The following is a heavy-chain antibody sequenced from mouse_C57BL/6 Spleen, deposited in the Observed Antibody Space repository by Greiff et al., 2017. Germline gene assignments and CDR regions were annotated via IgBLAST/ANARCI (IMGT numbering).Heavy chain of an antibody. J-gene: IGHJ2*01. CDR2: IYPSDSET. CDR1: GYTFTSSW. D-gene: IGHD4-1*01. CDR3: AREGTGTDFDY. Sequence: QVQLQQPGAELVRPGSSVKLSCKASGYTFTSSWMDWVKQRPGQGLEWIGNIYPSDSETHYNQKFKDKATLTVDRSSSTAYMQLSSLTSEDSAVYYCAREGTGTDFDYWGQGITLTVSS. V-gene: IGHV1-61*01.